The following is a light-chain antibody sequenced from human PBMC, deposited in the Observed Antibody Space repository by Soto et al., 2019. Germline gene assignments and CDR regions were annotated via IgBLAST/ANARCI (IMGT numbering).Light chain of an antibody. V-gene: IGLV1-40*01. CDR1: SSNIGAGYD. Sequence: QAVVTQTPSVSGAPGQRVTISCTGSSSNIGAGYDVHWYQQLPGTAPKLLIYANSNRPSGVPDRFSGSKSGTSASLAITGLQAEDEADYYCQSYDSRLSVVFGGGTKLTVL. CDR3: QSYDSRLSVV. J-gene: IGLJ2*01. CDR2: ANS.